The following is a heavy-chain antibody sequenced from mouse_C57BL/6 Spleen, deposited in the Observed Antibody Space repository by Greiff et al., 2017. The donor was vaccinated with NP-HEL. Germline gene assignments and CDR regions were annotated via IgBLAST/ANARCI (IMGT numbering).Heavy chain of an antibody. V-gene: IGHV1-72*01. CDR2: IDPNSGGT. Sequence: QVQLKQPGAELVKPGASVKLSCKASGYTFTSYWMHWVKQRPGRGLEWIGRIDPNSGGTKYNEKFKSKATLTVDKPSSTAYMQLSSLTSEDSAVYYCARKNYGYDEGYWYFDVWGTGTTVTVSS. CDR1: GYTFTSYW. CDR3: ARKNYGYDEGYWYFDV. D-gene: IGHD2-2*01. J-gene: IGHJ1*03.